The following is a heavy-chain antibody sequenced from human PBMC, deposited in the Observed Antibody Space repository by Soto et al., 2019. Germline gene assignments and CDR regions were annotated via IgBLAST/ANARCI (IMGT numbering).Heavy chain of an antibody. CDR3: ARESGGATATLDYYYFYMDV. V-gene: IGHV1-2*04. D-gene: IGHD5-12*01. J-gene: IGHJ6*03. Sequence: QVQLVQSGAEVRKPGASVTVSCRSSGDSFNDYYIHWVRQAPGQGFEWMGWINPNGGVTKYAQKFQGWVSMTRDTSTRTGYRSRRSLGSAATPVYYCARESGGATATLDYYYFYMDVWGTGTTVTVSS. CDR1: GDSFNDYY. CDR2: INPNGGVT.